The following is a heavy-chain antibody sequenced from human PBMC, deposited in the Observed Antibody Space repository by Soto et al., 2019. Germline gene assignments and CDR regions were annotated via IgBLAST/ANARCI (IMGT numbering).Heavy chain of an antibody. D-gene: IGHD2-8*01. J-gene: IGHJ1*01. V-gene: IGHV2-5*01. CDR1: GFSLSTSRGG. CDR3: EHSPRDVILNGRYFQL. Sequence: QITLKESGPTLVKPTQTLTLTCTFSGFSLSTSRGGVGWVRQPPGKALEWLTFIYWYGDKRYSPSLKCRLTLTKDTSKNPVVLTMSNMDPVDTATYYGEHSPRDVILNGRYFQLWGHGTLVTVSS. CDR2: IYWYGDK.